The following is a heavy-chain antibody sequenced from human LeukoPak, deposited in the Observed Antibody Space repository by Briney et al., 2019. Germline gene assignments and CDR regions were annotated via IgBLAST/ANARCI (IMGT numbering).Heavy chain of an antibody. CDR2: INSSSSYR. CDR3: AREGVYYYGSGSFYFDY. J-gene: IGHJ4*02. Sequence: PGGSLRLSCAASGFTFSSYSMNWVRQAPGKGLEWVSSINSSSSYRYYADSVKGRFTISRDNAKNSPYLQMNSLRAEDTAVDYCAREGVYYYGSGSFYFDYWGQGTLVTVSS. CDR1: GFTFSSYS. D-gene: IGHD3-10*01. V-gene: IGHV3-21*01.